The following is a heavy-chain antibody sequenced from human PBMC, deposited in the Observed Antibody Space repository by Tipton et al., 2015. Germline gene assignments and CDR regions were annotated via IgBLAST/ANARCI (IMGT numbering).Heavy chain of an antibody. Sequence: SLRLSCAASGFSFSSYGMNWVRQAPGKGLESVASITSSSTFIHYSHSVRGRFTISRDDANNSLFLDMTSLRTEDTAVYYCAKDLWFGDLRGLDYWGQGTLATVSS. J-gene: IGHJ4*02. V-gene: IGHV3-21*01. CDR1: GFSFSSYG. CDR2: ITSSSTFI. CDR3: AKDLWFGDLRGLDY. D-gene: IGHD3-10*01.